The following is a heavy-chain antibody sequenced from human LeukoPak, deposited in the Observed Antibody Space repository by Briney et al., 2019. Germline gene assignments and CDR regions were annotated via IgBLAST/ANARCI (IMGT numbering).Heavy chain of an antibody. CDR1: GFTFSSYA. CDR2: ISGSGGST. V-gene: IGHV3-23*01. D-gene: IGHD6-13*01. J-gene: IGHJ4*02. CDR3: ASAYSSSWWASFDY. Sequence: QPGGSLRLSCAASGFTFSSYAMSWVRQAPGKGLEWVSAISGSGGSTYYAGSVKGRFTISRDNSKNTLYLQMNSLRAEDTAVYYCASAYSSSWWASFDYWGQGTLVTVSS.